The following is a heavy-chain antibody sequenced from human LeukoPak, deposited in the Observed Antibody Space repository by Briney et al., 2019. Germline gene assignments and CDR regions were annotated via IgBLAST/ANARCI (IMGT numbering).Heavy chain of an antibody. J-gene: IGHJ5*02. D-gene: IGHD2-15*01. CDR2: ISYDGSNK. Sequence: QPGGSLRLSCVASGFTFSSYAMHWVRQAPGKGLERVVVISYDGSNKYYADSVKGRFTISRDNSKNTLYLQMNSLRAEDTAVYYCARGGYCSGGSCYSKWFDPWGQGTLVTVSS. V-gene: IGHV3-30*04. CDR1: GFTFSSYA. CDR3: ARGGYCSGGSCYSKWFDP.